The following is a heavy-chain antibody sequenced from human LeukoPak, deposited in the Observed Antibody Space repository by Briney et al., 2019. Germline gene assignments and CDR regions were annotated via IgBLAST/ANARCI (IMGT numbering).Heavy chain of an antibody. V-gene: IGHV1-18*01. D-gene: IGHD1-26*01. CDR2: ISAYNGNT. CDR3: ARFNVGAAFLDY. CDR1: GYTFTSYG. J-gene: IGHJ4*02. Sequence: ASVKVSCKASGYTFTSYGISWVRQAPGQGPEWMGWISAYNGNTNYAQKLQGRVTMTTDTSTSTAYMELRSLRSDDTAVYHCARFNVGAAFLDYWGQGTLVTVSS.